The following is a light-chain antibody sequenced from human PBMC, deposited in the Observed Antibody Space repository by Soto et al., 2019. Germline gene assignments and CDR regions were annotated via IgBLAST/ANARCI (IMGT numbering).Light chain of an antibody. V-gene: IGLV2-14*03. CDR3: SSYRSMSTPPYV. CDR1: SGDVGGHNY. Sequence: QSALTQPASVSGSPGQSITISCTGTSGDVGGHNYVSWYKQHPGKAPKLMIYDVSNRPSGVSNRFSGSKSGNTASLSISGLQADDEADYYCSSYRSMSTPPYVFGTGTKLTVL. J-gene: IGLJ1*01. CDR2: DVS.